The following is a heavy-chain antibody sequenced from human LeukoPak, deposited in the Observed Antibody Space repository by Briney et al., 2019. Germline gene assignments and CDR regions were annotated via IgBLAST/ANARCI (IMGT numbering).Heavy chain of an antibody. J-gene: IGHJ4*02. CDR2: IYYSGST. V-gene: IGHV4-59*08. CDR1: GGSISSYY. D-gene: IGHD3-9*01. CDR3: ARVTRGLRYFDWLFDY. Sequence: PSETLSLTCTVSGGSISSYYWSWIRQPPGKGLEWIGYIYYSGSTNYNPSLKSRVTISVDTSKNQFSLKLSSVTAADTAVYYCARVTRGLRYFDWLFDYWGQGTLVTVSS.